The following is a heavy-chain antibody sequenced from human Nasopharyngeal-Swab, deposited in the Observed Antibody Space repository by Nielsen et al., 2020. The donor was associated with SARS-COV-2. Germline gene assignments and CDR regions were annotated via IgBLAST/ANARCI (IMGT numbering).Heavy chain of an antibody. CDR3: ARGGRHGCSSANRPCAIDV. Sequence: WIRQPPGKGLEWIGETRHSGSGNYKPSHNSRVSMTVDASKNQFSLKLDSVTAADTAVYYCARGGRHGCSSANRPCAIDVWGQGATVTVSS. CDR2: TRHSGSG. D-gene: IGHD2-2*01. V-gene: IGHV4-34*01. J-gene: IGHJ6*02.